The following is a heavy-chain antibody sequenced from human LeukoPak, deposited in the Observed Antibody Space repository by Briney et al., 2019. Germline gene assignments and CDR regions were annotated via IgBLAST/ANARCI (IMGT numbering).Heavy chain of an antibody. CDR1: GGTFSSYA. CDR3: ANGRYYYDSSGYWGDY. J-gene: IGHJ4*02. CDR2: IIPIFGTT. V-gene: IGHV1-69*01. D-gene: IGHD3-22*01. Sequence: GSSVKVSCKASGGTFSSYAISWVRQAPGQGLEWMGGIIPIFGTTNYAQKFQGRVTISADESTSTAHMELSSLRSEGTAVYYCANGRYYYDSSGYWGDYWGQGTLVTVSS.